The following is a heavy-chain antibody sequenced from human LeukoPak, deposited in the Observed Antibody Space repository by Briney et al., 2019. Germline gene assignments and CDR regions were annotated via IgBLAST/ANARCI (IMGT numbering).Heavy chain of an antibody. CDR2: ISSSGSTI. CDR1: GFTFSDYY. Sequence: GGSLRLSCAASGFTFSDYYMSWIRQAPGKGLEWVSYISSSGSTIYYADSVKGRFTISRDNAKNSRYLQMNSLRAEDTAVYYCARDGMVRGVIVFHMDVWGNGTTGTVSS. D-gene: IGHD3-10*01. J-gene: IGHJ6*03. CDR3: ARDGMVRGVIVFHMDV. V-gene: IGHV3-11*01.